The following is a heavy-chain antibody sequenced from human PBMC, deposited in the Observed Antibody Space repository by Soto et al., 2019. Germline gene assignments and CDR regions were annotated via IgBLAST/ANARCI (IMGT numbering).Heavy chain of an antibody. CDR3: ARDWDIVILSVPIPNYNYGMDV. Sequence: GGSLRLSCAGSGFTFSAYAMNWVRQAPGKGLEWVSYISSRSDTLYYADSVKGRFTISRDNAKNSVYLQVNNLRDEDTAVYYCARDWDIVILSVPIPNYNYGMDVWGQGTTVTVSS. D-gene: IGHD2-15*01. CDR1: GFTFSAYA. J-gene: IGHJ6*02. CDR2: ISSRSDTL. V-gene: IGHV3-48*02.